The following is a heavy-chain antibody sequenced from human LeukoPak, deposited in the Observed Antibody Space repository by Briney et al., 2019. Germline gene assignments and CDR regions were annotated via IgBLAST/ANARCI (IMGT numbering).Heavy chain of an antibody. CDR2: ISSSGNAI. CDR1: GFTFSNYG. CDR3: ARDGLWSGAFDT. J-gene: IGHJ3*02. V-gene: IGHV3-48*03. D-gene: IGHD3-10*02. Sequence: GGSLRLSCAASGFTFSNYGFNWVRQAPGKGLEWVSYISSSGNAIYNADSVKGRFTISRDSAKNSLYLQMNSLRAEDTAIYYCARDGLWSGAFDTWGQGTMVTVSS.